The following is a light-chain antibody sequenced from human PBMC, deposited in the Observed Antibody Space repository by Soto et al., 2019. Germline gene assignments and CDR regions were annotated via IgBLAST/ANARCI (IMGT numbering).Light chain of an antibody. CDR2: GAS. V-gene: IGKV1-6*01. J-gene: IGKJ1*01. CDR3: LQDINYPWT. CDR1: QGIGNA. Sequence: AIQMTQSPSSLSASLGDRFTISCLASQGIGNALGWYQQKTGKPPKVLIYGASNLQSGVPTRFSGSGSGTDFTLAISSLQPEDSATYYCLQDINYPWTFGQGTKVDIK.